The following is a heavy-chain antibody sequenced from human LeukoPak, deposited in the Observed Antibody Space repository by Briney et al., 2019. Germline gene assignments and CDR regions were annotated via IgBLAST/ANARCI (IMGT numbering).Heavy chain of an antibody. CDR2: IKSKTHGGTT. CDR1: GFTFSNAW. J-gene: IGHJ4*02. V-gene: IGHV3-15*01. Sequence: GGSLRLSCAASGFTFSNAWMSWVRQAPGKGLEWVGRIKSKTHGGTTEYAAPVKGGFTISRDDSKTTLYLQMNSLKTEDTAVYYCTTSFYPGLDYWGQGTLVTVSS. CDR3: TTSFYPGLDY.